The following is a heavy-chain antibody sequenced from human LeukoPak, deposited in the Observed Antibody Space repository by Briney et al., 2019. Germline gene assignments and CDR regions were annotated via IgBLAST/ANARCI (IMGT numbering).Heavy chain of an antibody. J-gene: IGHJ4*02. CDR1: GYTFTGYY. D-gene: IGHD2-2*01. CDR2: INPNSGGT. Sequence: ASVKVSCKASGYTFTGYYMHWVRQAPGQGLERMGWINPNSGGTNYAQKFQGRVTMTRDTSISTAYMELSRLRSDDTAVYYCARDEDRKYQLLTYDYWGQGTLVTVSS. V-gene: IGHV1-2*02. CDR3: ARDEDRKYQLLTYDY.